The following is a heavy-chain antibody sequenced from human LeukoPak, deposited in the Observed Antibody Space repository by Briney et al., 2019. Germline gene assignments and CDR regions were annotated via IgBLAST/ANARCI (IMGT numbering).Heavy chain of an antibody. CDR2: ISSSSSPI. V-gene: IGHV3-48*01. Sequence: GGSLRLSCAASGFTFSSYSMNWVRQAPGKGLEWITYISSSSSPIYYADSVKGRFTVSRDNAKNSLYLQMNSLRAEDTAVYYCARVLRYCSGGNCYSGGLGYMDVWGKGTTVTISS. CDR3: ARVLRYCSGGNCYSGGLGYMDV. J-gene: IGHJ6*03. CDR1: GFTFSSYS. D-gene: IGHD2-15*01.